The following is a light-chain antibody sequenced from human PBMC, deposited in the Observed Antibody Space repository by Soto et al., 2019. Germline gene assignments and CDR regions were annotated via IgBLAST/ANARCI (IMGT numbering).Light chain of an antibody. V-gene: IGLV2-8*01. Sequence: QSVLTQPPSASGSPGQSGTISFTGTNTDIGGYNYVTWYQQYPCKAPKFIIYEVTKRPAGVPARFSGSRSGNTASLTVSGIQAEDEADYYCSSYAGSNVWVFGGGTKLTVL. CDR2: EVT. CDR3: SSYAGSNVWV. J-gene: IGLJ3*02. CDR1: NTDIGGYNY.